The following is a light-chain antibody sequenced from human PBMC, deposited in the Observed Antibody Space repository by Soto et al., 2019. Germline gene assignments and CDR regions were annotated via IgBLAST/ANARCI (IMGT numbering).Light chain of an antibody. V-gene: IGLV2-23*02. Sequence: QSVLTQPASVSGSPGQSITISCTGTSSDVGNYNLVSWYQQHPGKAPKLMIYEVSKRPSGVSSRFSGSKSGNTASLTISGLQAEGESDYYCCSYAGSSTLVFGGGTKVTVL. CDR3: CSYAGSSTLV. CDR2: EVS. J-gene: IGLJ3*02. CDR1: SSDVGNYNL.